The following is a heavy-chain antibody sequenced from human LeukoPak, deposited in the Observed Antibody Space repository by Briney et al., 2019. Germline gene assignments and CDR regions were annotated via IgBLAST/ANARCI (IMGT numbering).Heavy chain of an antibody. V-gene: IGHV4-39*01. CDR1: GGSFSGYY. CDR2: IYYSGST. CDR3: ARHGRYYYGMDV. Sequence: PSETLSLTCAVYGGSFSGYYWGWIRQPPGKGLEWIGSIYYSGSTYYNPSLKSRVTISVDTSKNQFSLKLSSVTAADTAVYYCARHGRYYYGMDVWGQGTTVTVSS. J-gene: IGHJ6*02.